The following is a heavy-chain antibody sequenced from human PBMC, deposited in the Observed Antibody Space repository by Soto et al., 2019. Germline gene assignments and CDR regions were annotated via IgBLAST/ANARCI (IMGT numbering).Heavy chain of an antibody. CDR2: ISAYNGNT. CDR1: GYTFTSYG. CDR3: AREWEPPYYYYHGMDV. Sequence: ASVKVSCKASGYTFTSYGISWVRQAPGQGLEWMGWISAYNGNTNYAQKLQGRVTMTTDTSTSTAYMELRSLRSDHTAVYYCAREWEPPYYYYHGMDVWGQGTTVTVSS. J-gene: IGHJ6*02. V-gene: IGHV1-18*04. D-gene: IGHD1-26*01.